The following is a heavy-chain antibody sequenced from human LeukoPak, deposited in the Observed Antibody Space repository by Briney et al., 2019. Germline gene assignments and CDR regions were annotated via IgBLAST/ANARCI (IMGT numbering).Heavy chain of an antibody. CDR3: AKVSPITMVRGVTDYYFDY. CDR1: GFTFSIYA. Sequence: GGSLRLSCAASGFTFSIYAMSWVRQAPGKGLEWVSAISGSGGSTYYADSVKGRFTISRDNSKNTLYLQMNSLKAEDTAVYYCAKVSPITMVRGVTDYYFDYWGQGTLVTVSS. D-gene: IGHD3-10*01. J-gene: IGHJ4*02. V-gene: IGHV3-23*01. CDR2: ISGSGGST.